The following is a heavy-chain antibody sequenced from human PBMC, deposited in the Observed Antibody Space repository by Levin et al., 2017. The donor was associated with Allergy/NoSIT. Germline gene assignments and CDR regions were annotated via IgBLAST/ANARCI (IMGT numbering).Heavy chain of an antibody. D-gene: IGHD3-9*01. CDR3: ARLFYDIMTGSMYFFDY. J-gene: IGHJ4*02. Sequence: PGESLKISCKASGYNFPTYWIGWVRQTPGKGLEWMGVIYPRDSDTRYTPSFQGRVTISADQSMTTAYLQWSSLRASDTAMYFCARLFYDIMTGSMYFFDYWGQGTLVTVSS. CDR1: GYNFPTYW. V-gene: IGHV5-51*01. CDR2: IYPRDSDT.